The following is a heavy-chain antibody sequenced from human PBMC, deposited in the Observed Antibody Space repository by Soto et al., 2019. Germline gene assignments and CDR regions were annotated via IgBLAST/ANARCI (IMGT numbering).Heavy chain of an antibody. Sequence: QVQLVQSGAEVKKPGASVKVSCKASGYTFTSYAMHWVRQAPGQRLEGMGWINAGNGNTKYSQKFQGRVTITRDKSASTAYMELGSLRSEDTAVYYCASERDGYNSLGEYFQHWGQGTLVTVSS. V-gene: IGHV1-3*01. CDR3: ASERDGYNSLGEYFQH. CDR2: INAGNGNT. CDR1: GYTFTSYA. D-gene: IGHD5-12*01. J-gene: IGHJ1*01.